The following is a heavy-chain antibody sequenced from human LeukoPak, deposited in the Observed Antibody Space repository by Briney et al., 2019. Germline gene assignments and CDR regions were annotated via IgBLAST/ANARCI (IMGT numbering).Heavy chain of an antibody. CDR1: GFSISRHW. Sequence: GASLRLSCAASGFSISRHWMYWVRQAPGKGLEWVANVKVDGSERFYVDSVKGRFTVSRDNAKNSLYLQMSSLRAEDTAVYYCVRVIVEVLGVSDSCDYWGQGTLVTVS. D-gene: IGHD2-2*01. CDR3: VRVIVEVLGVSDSCDY. V-gene: IGHV3-7*05. CDR2: VKVDGSER. J-gene: IGHJ4*02.